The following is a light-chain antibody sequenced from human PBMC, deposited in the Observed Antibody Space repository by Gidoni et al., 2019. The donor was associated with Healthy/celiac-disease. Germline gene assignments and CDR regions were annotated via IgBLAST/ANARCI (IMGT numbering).Light chain of an antibody. CDR1: SSDVGGYNY. CDR3: SSYTSSSTRV. V-gene: IGLV2-14*01. Sequence: QPALTQPASVSGSPGQSITISCTGTSSDVGGYNYVSWYQQHPGKAPKLMIYEVSNRPSGVPDRFSGSKSGNTASLTISGLQAEDEADYYCSSYTSSSTRVFGGGTKLTVL. J-gene: IGLJ2*01. CDR2: EVS.